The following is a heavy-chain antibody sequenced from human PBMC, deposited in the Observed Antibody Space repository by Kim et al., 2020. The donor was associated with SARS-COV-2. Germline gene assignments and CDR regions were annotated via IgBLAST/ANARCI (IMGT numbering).Heavy chain of an antibody. CDR1: GFTFSNAW. CDR2: IKSKTDGGTT. V-gene: IGHV3-15*01. J-gene: IGHJ6*02. CDR3: TTDLGGFGELAIYYYGMDV. D-gene: IGHD3-10*01. Sequence: GGSLRLSCAASGFTFSNAWMSWVRQAPGKGLEWVGRIKSKTDGGTTDYAAPVKGRFTISRDDSKNTLYLQMNSLKTEDTAVYYCTTDLGGFGELAIYYYGMDVWGQGTTVTVSS.